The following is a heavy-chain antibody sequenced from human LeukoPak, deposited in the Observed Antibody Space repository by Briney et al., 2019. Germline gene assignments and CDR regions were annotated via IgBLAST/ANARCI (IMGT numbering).Heavy chain of an antibody. Sequence: GESLKISCKGSGYSFTSYWIGWARQMPGKGLEWMGIIYPGDSDTRYSPSFQGQVTISADKSISTAYLQWSSLKASDTAMYYCARHQYYYDSSGLNWFDPWGQGTLVTVSS. V-gene: IGHV5-51*01. CDR3: ARHQYYYDSSGLNWFDP. CDR2: IYPGDSDT. J-gene: IGHJ5*02. CDR1: GYSFTSYW. D-gene: IGHD3-22*01.